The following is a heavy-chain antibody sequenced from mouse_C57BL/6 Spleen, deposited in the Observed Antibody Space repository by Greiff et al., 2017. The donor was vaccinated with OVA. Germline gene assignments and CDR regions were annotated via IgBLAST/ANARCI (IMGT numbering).Heavy chain of an antibody. J-gene: IGHJ3*01. CDR1: GYTFTSYW. CDR2: IYPGSGST. Sequence: QVQLQQPGAELVKPGASVKMSCKASGYTFTSYWITWVKQRPGQGLEWIGDIYPGSGSTNYNEKFKSKATLTVETSSSTAYMQLSSLTSEDSAEYSGVRGNYSNYGWLGYWGQGTLVTVSA. D-gene: IGHD2-5*01. V-gene: IGHV1-55*01. CDR3: VRGNYSNYGWLGY.